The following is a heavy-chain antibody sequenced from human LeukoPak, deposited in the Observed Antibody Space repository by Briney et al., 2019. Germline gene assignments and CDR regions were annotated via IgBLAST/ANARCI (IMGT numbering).Heavy chain of an antibody. Sequence: ASVKVSCKASGYTFTSYGISWVRLAPGQGLEWMGWISAYNGNTNYAQKLQGRVTMTTDTSTSTAYMELRSLRSDDTAVYYCARGGEMATKHYYYYGMDVWGEATTVTVSS. CDR3: ARGGEMATKHYYYYGMDV. CDR1: GYTFTSYG. J-gene: IGHJ6*04. D-gene: IGHD5-24*01. V-gene: IGHV1-18*01. CDR2: ISAYNGNT.